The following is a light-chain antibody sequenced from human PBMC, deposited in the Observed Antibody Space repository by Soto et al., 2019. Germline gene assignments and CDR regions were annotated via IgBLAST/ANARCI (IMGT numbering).Light chain of an antibody. CDR1: QSVSAW. Sequence: DIHMTQSPSTLSASVGDRVTISCRASQSVSAWLAWYQQMPGKAPKLLISDASSLKSGVPSRFSGSGYGTEFILPISSLQPEDFATYYCQQYSSYFLTFGGGNKVNIK. J-gene: IGKJ4*01. CDR3: QQYSSYFLT. V-gene: IGKV1-5*01. CDR2: DAS.